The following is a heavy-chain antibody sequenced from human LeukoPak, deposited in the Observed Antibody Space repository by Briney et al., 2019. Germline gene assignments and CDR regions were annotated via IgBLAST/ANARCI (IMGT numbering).Heavy chain of an antibody. J-gene: IGHJ6*04. CDR1: GGSISSSSYY. CDR3: ARQSTADV. V-gene: IGHV4-39*01. Sequence: SETLSLTCTLSGGSISSSSYYWGWIRQPPGKGLEWIGSIYYSGSTYYNPSLKSRVTISVDTSKNQFSLKLSSVTAADTAVYYCARQSTADVWGKGTTVTVSS. CDR2: IYYSGST. D-gene: IGHD2-2*01.